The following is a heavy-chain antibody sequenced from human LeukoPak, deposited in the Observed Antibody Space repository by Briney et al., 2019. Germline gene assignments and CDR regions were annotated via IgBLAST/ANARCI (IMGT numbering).Heavy chain of an antibody. Sequence: SETLSLTCTVSGGSISNFYWSWIRQPPGKGLEWIGYIDYTGSTNYNPSLKSRVTISLDTSKNQFSLKLSSVTAADTAVYYCARLSTVTTSFDYWGQGTLVTVSS. V-gene: IGHV4-59*12. CDR1: GGSISNFY. J-gene: IGHJ4*02. CDR2: IDYTGST. D-gene: IGHD4-17*01. CDR3: ARLSTVTTSFDY.